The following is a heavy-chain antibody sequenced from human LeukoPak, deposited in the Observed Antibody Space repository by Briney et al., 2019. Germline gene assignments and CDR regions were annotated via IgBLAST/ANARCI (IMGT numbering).Heavy chain of an antibody. V-gene: IGHV1-69*13. D-gene: IGHD6-13*01. CDR3: ARDPSPSHSSSWKYYYYGMDV. J-gene: IGHJ6*02. CDR2: IIPIFGTA. Sequence: GASEKVSCKASGGTFSSYAISWVRQAPGQGLEWMGGIIPIFGTANYAQKFQGRVTITADESTSTAYMELSSLRSEDTAVYYCARDPSPSHSSSWKYYYYGMDVWGQGTTVTVSS. CDR1: GGTFSSYA.